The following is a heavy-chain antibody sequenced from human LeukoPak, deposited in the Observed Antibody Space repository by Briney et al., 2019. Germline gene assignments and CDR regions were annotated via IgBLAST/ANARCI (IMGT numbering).Heavy chain of an antibody. CDR1: GYSFTSYW. CDR3: ARRGYYYDSSGYYQYYFDY. Sequence: KPGESLKISCKGSGYSFTSYWIGWVRQMPGKGLEWMGIIYPGDSDTRYSPSFQGQVTISADKSISTAYLQWSSLKASDTAMYYCARRGYYYDSSGYYQYYFDYWGQGTLDTVSS. CDR2: IYPGDSDT. D-gene: IGHD3-22*01. V-gene: IGHV5-51*03. J-gene: IGHJ4*02.